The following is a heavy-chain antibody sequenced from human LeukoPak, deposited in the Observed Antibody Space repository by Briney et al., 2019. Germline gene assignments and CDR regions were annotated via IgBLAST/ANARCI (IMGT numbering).Heavy chain of an antibody. Sequence: SQTLSLTCAVSGGSISSGGYSWSWIRQPPGKGLEWIGYIYHSGSTYYNPSLKSRVTISVDTSKNQFSLRLSSVTAADMAVYYCARTLAYCGGDCYPNWFDPWGQGTLVTVSS. V-gene: IGHV4-30-2*02. CDR1: GGSISSGGYS. J-gene: IGHJ5*02. CDR2: IYHSGST. D-gene: IGHD2-21*02. CDR3: ARTLAYCGGDCYPNWFDP.